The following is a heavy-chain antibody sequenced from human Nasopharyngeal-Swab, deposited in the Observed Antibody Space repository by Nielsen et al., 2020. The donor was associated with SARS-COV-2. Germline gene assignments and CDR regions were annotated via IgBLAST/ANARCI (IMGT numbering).Heavy chain of an antibody. CDR2: IKQDGSEK. D-gene: IGHD2-21*02. Sequence: GESLKISCAASGFTFSRNWMNWVRQAPGKGLEWVANIKQDGSEKYYVDSVKGRFTISRDNAKNSLYLQMNSLRAEDTAMYYCARTAAFCGGDCYSEFFQHWGQGTLVTVSS. V-gene: IGHV3-7*01. CDR1: GFTFSRNW. CDR3: ARTAAFCGGDCYSEFFQH. J-gene: IGHJ1*01.